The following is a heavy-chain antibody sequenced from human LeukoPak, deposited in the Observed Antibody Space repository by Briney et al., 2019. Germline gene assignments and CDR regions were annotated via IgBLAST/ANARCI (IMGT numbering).Heavy chain of an antibody. D-gene: IGHD3-10*01. Sequence: SETLSLTCTVSGGSISSYYWSWIRQPPGKGLEWIGYIYYSGSTNYNPSLKSRVTISVDTSKNQFSLKLSSVTAADTAVYYCARDKLWFGTRGLYYYRMDVWGQATT. CDR3: ARDKLWFGTRGLYYYRMDV. V-gene: IGHV4-59*01. CDR2: IYYSGST. CDR1: GGSISSYY. J-gene: IGHJ6*02.